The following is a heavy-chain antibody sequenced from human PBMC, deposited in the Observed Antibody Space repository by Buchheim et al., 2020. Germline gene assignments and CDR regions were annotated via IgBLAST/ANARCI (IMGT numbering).Heavy chain of an antibody. D-gene: IGHD6-13*01. CDR3: ARESSSWPLSYVGIFDY. CDR1: GFTFSSYA. Sequence: QVQLVESGGGVVQPGRSLRLSCAASGFTFSSYAMHWVRQAPGKGLEWVAVISYDGSNKYYADSVKGRFTISRDNSKNTLYLQMNSQRAEDTAVYYCARESSSWPLSYVGIFDYWGQGTL. J-gene: IGHJ4*02. V-gene: IGHV3-30*04. CDR2: ISYDGSNK.